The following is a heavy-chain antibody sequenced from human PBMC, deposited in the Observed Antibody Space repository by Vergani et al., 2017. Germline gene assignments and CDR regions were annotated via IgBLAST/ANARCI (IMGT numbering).Heavy chain of an antibody. CDR2: INNNGGST. D-gene: IGHD1-26*01. CDR1: GFTFNSYA. CDR3: AKVCGSTYCPYGGGAFDV. J-gene: IGHJ3*01. Sequence: QLLESGGGLIQPGGSLRLSCAASGFTFNSYAMTWVRQAPGTGLEWVSGINNNGGSTYYADAVKGRFTIARGNSKNTLCLQMTDLRAEGTATYYCAKVCGSTYCPYGGGAFDVWLHGTMLTDSS. V-gene: IGHV3-23*01.